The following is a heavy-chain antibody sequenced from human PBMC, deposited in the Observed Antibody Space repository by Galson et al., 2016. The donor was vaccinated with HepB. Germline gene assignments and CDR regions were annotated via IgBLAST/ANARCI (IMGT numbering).Heavy chain of an antibody. J-gene: IGHJ5*02. Sequence: SLRLSCAASGFTFNSYGMTWVRQAPGKGLEWVSVISGSGSGTYYADSVKGRFSISRDNSKDTVYLGMNSLRPEDTAVYYCAAYDNPLLWFDPGTPNWFDPWGQGTLVTVSS. CDR1: GFTFNSYG. V-gene: IGHV3-23*01. D-gene: IGHD3-10*01. CDR2: ISGSGSGT. CDR3: AAYDNPLLWFDPGTPNWFDP.